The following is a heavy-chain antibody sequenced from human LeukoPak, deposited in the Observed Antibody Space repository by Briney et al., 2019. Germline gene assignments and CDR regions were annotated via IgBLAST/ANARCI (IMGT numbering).Heavy chain of an antibody. J-gene: IGHJ6*02. V-gene: IGHV1-69*04. D-gene: IGHD1-26*01. Sequence: SVKVSCKASGATFSSYAINWVRQAPGQGLEWMGRIIPMLGIVNYAQKFQGRVTIIADKFTSTAYMEVSSLRSEDTAVYYCARDQKVGATPYFGMDVWGQGTTVTVSS. CDR3: ARDQKVGATPYFGMDV. CDR1: GATFSSYA. CDR2: IIPMLGIV.